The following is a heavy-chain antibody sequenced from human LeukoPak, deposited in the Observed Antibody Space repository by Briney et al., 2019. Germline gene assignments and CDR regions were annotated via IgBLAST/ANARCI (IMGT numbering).Heavy chain of an antibody. D-gene: IGHD1-14*01. CDR3: ARLREPGFHFDY. CDR2: IYPGDSDI. J-gene: IGHJ4*02. Sequence: GESLKISCQGSGYSFSNYWIVWVRQMSAKSLEWMGIIYPGDSDIKYSPSFQGQVTVSADKSTSTAYLQWSSLKASDTAMYYCARLREPGFHFDYWGQGTLVTVSS. V-gene: IGHV5-51*01. CDR1: GYSFSNYW.